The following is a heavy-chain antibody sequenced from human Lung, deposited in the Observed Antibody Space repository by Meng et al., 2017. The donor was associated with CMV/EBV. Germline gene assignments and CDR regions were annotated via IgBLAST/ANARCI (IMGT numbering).Heavy chain of an antibody. Sequence: QGQLVQAGAEVNKPGASVKVSCKASGYTLTSYAMHWVRQAPGQRLEWMGWINAGNGNTKYSQRFQGRVTITRDTSASTAYMELSSLRSEDTTVYYCARAGYDSSGYYPQPFDYWGQGTLVTVSS. J-gene: IGHJ4*02. D-gene: IGHD3-22*01. CDR1: GYTLTSYA. V-gene: IGHV1-3*01. CDR3: ARAGYDSSGYYPQPFDY. CDR2: INAGNGNT.